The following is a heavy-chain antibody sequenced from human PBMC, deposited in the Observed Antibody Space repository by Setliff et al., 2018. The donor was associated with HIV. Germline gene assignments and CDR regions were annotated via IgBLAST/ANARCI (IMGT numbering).Heavy chain of an antibody. Sequence: PSEILSLTCTVSGGSISSGGYYWSWIRQHPGKGLEWIGYIYYSGSTYYNPSLKSRVTISVDTSKNQFSLKLSSVTAADTAVYYCARETVVTPAGHYYYMDVWGKGTTVTVSS. J-gene: IGHJ6*03. CDR3: ARETVVTPAGHYYYMDV. D-gene: IGHD2-21*02. CDR1: GGSISSGGYY. V-gene: IGHV4-31*03. CDR2: IYYSGST.